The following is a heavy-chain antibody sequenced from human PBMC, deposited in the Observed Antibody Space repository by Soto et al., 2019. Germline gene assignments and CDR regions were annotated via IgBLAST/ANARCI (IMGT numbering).Heavy chain of an antibody. V-gene: IGHV3-21*01. D-gene: IGHD2-2*01. CDR3: ARDFGYCSSTSCSAFDY. J-gene: IGHJ4*02. Sequence: GGSLRLSCAASGFTFSSYSMNWVRQAPGKGLEWVSSISSSSSYIYYADSVKGRFTISRDNAKNSLYLQMNSLRAEDTAVYYCARDFGYCSSTSCSAFDYWGQGTLVTVSS. CDR2: ISSSSSYI. CDR1: GFTFSSYS.